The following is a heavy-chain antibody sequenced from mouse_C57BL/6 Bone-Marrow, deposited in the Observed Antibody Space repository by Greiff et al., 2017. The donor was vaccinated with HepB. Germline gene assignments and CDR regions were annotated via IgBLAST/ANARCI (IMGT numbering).Heavy chain of an antibody. CDR2: ISNLAYSI. CDR1: GFTFSDYG. D-gene: IGHD2-3*01. Sequence: EVKLMESGGGLVQPGGSLKLSCAASGFTFSDYGMEWVRQAPRKGPEWVAFISNLAYSIYYADTVTGRFTMSRENAKNTLYLEMSSLRSEDTAIYYCARHVYLSWYFDVWGTGTTVTVSS. V-gene: IGHV5-15*01. CDR3: ARHVYLSWYFDV. J-gene: IGHJ1*03.